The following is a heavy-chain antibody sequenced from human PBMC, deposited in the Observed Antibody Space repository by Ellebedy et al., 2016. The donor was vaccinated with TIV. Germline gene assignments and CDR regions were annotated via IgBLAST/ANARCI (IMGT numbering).Heavy chain of an antibody. J-gene: IGHJ6*02. CDR2: ISGRGGST. CDR3: AKARRGDYVIFGLDV. CDR1: GFTFSSYA. V-gene: IGHV3-23*01. D-gene: IGHD4-17*01. Sequence: PGGSLRLSCAASGFTFSSYAMSWVRQAPGKGLEWVSTISGRGGSTYYAGSVKGRFTVSRDTSKNKLYLRVNSLRAEDTAVYYCAKARRGDYVIFGLDVWGQGTTVPVSS.